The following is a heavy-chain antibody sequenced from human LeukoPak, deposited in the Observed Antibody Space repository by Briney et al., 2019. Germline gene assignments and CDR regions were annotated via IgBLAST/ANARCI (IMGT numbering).Heavy chain of an antibody. CDR1: GGSISSSSYY. J-gene: IGHJ5*02. CDR3: ARHRTGSYPVGFDP. Sequence: SETLSLTCTVSGGSISSSSYYWGWIRQPPGKGLERIGSIYYSGSTYYNPSLKSRVTISVDTSKNQFSLRLYSVIAADTAVYYCARHRTGSYPVGFDPWGQGTLVTVSS. D-gene: IGHD1-26*01. V-gene: IGHV4-39*01. CDR2: IYYSGST.